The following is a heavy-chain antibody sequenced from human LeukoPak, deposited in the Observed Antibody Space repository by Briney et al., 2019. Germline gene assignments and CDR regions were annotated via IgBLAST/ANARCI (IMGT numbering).Heavy chain of an antibody. CDR2: MNPNSGST. CDR3: ARSKQPSVFDY. CDR1: GYTFTSYD. D-gene: IGHD1-14*01. Sequence: GASVKVSCKASGYTFTSYDINWVRQATGQGLEWMGWMNPNSGSTGYAQKLQGRVTMTRNTSISTAYMELNSLRSEDTAVYYCARSKQPSVFDYWGQGTLGIVSS. J-gene: IGHJ4*02. V-gene: IGHV1-8*01.